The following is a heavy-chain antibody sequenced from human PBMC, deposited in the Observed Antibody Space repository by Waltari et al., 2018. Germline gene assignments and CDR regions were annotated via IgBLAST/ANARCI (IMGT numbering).Heavy chain of an antibody. Sequence: QVQLQQWGAGLLKPSETLSLTCAVYGGSFSGYYWSWIRQPPGKGLEWIGEINHSGSTNYNPSLKSRVTISVDTSKNQFSLKLSSVTAADTAVYYCAREFRGYYYGSGSYLKLIGAFDSWG. CDR1: GGSFSGYY. CDR2: INHSGST. J-gene: IGHJ3*02. CDR3: AREFRGYYYGSGSYLKLIGAFDS. D-gene: IGHD3-10*01. V-gene: IGHV4-34*01.